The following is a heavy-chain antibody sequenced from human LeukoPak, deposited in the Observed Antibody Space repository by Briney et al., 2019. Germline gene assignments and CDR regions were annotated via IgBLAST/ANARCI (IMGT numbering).Heavy chain of an antibody. CDR2: ISYDGSNK. CDR3: AKDDADCGGDRFENWFDP. D-gene: IGHD2-21*01. CDR1: GFTFSSYA. V-gene: IGHV3-30-3*01. Sequence: GRSLRLSCAASGFTFSSYAMHWVRQAPGKGLEWVAVISYDGSNKYYADSVKGRFTISRYNSKNTLYLQMNSLRAEDTAVYYCAKDDADCGGDRFENWFDPWGQGTLVTVSS. J-gene: IGHJ5*02.